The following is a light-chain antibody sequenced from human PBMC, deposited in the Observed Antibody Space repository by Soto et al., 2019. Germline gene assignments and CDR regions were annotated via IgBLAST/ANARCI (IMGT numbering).Light chain of an antibody. CDR1: QVINNF. CDR2: ASS. Sequence: DIQMTQSPSSLSASVGDRVTITCRASQVINNFLAWYQQKPGKVPKLLIYASSTLQSGVPSRFSGSGSGTFFTLTISSLQPEDVATYYCQKYDSAPLTFGGGPRCIS. V-gene: IGKV1-27*01. CDR3: QKYDSAPLT. J-gene: IGKJ4*01.